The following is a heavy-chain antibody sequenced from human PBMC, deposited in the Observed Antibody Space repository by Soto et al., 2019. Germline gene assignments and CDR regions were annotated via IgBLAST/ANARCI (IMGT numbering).Heavy chain of an antibody. D-gene: IGHD3-3*01. CDR1: GGSISSGGYY. CDR3: ARGQDFWSGSNWFDP. CDR2: IYYSGST. V-gene: IGHV4-31*03. J-gene: IGHJ5*02. Sequence: QVQLQESGPGLVKPSQTLSLTCTVSGGSISSGGYYWSWIRQHPGKGLEWIGYIYYSGSTYYNPSLKRRVTISVDTSKNQFSLKLSSVTAADTTVYYCARGQDFWSGSNWFDPWGQGTLVTVSS.